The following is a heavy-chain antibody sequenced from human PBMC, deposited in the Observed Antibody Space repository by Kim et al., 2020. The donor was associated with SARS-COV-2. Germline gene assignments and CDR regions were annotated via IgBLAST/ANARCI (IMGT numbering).Heavy chain of an antibody. CDR1: GFTFDDYA. V-gene: IGHV3-9*01. CDR3: AKVAHQWYFDL. CDR2: ISWNSGSI. Sequence: GGSLRLSCAASGFTFDDYAMHWVRQAPGKGLEWVSGISWNSGSIGYADSVKGRFTISRDNAKNSLYLQMNSLRAEDTALYYCAKVAHQWYFDLWGRGTLVTVSS. J-gene: IGHJ2*01.